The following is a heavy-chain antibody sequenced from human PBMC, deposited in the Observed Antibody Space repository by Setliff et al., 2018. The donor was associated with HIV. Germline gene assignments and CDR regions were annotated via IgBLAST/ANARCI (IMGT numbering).Heavy chain of an antibody. CDR2: IYYSGST. D-gene: IGHD3-10*01. Sequence: SETLSLTCTVSGGSISSHYWSWIRQPPGKGLEWIGYIYYSGSTNYNPSLKSRVTISVDTSKNQFSLKLSSLTAADTAVYYCARDGPLEGSYRYYYYYMDVWGKGTTVTVSS. V-gene: IGHV4-59*11. J-gene: IGHJ6*03. CDR1: GGSISSHY. CDR3: ARDGPLEGSYRYYYYYMDV.